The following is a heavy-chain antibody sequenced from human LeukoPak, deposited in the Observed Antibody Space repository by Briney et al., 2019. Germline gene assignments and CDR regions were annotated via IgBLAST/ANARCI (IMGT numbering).Heavy chain of an antibody. CDR2: IYYSGST. Sequence: SETLSLTCTVSGGSISSSSYYWGWIRQPPGKGLVWIGSIYYSGSTYYNPSLKSRVTISVDTSKNQFSLKLSSVTAADTAVYYCASRYCSSTSCPFDPWGQGTLVTVSS. CDR3: ASRYCSSTSCPFDP. CDR1: GGSISSSSYY. D-gene: IGHD2-2*01. J-gene: IGHJ5*02. V-gene: IGHV4-39*01.